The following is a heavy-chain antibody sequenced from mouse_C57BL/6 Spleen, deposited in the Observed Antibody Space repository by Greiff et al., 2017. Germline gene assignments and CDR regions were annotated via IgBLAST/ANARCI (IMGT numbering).Heavy chain of an antibody. CDR2: ILPGSGST. CDR3: SRSIANWNEDYAMDY. J-gene: IGHJ4*01. Sequence: QVQLKQSGAELMKPGASVKLSCKATGYTFTGYWIEWVQQRPGHGLEWIGEILPGSGSTNYNEKFKGKATFTAAPSSITAYVQRSNLTTEDSAIYYCSRSIANWNEDYAMDYWGQGTSVTVSS. D-gene: IGHD4-1*01. V-gene: IGHV1-9*01. CDR1: GYTFTGYW.